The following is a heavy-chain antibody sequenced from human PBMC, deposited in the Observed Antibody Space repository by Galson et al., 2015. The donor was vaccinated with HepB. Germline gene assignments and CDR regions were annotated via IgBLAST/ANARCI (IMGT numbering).Heavy chain of an antibody. J-gene: IGHJ4*02. D-gene: IGHD3-22*01. CDR1: GGSISSSNW. CDR2: IYHSGST. Sequence: LSLTCAVSGGSISSSNWWSWVRQPPGKGLEWIGEIYHSGSTNYNPSLKSRVTISVDKSKNQFSLKMNSVTAADTAMYYCARDIYYDSSGYYYWGQGTLVTVSS. V-gene: IGHV4-4*02. CDR3: ARDIYYDSSGYYY.